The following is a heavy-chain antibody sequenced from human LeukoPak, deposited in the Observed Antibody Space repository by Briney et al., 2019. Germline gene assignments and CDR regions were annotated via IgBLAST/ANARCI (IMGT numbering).Heavy chain of an antibody. D-gene: IGHD5-12*01. J-gene: IGHJ4*02. V-gene: IGHV4-34*01. CDR3: ARGPKWISDY. CDR1: GGSFSGYY. CDR2: INHSGST. Sequence: PSETLSLTCAVYGGSFSGYYWSWIRQPPGKGLEWIGEINHSGSTNYNPSLKSRVTISVDTSKSQFSLKLSSVTAADTAVYYCARGPKWISDYWGQGTLVTVSS.